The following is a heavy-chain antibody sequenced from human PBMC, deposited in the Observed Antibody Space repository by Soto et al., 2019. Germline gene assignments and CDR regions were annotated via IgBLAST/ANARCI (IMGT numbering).Heavy chain of an antibody. CDR1: GFTFSSYG. CDR2: IWYDGSNK. J-gene: IGHJ6*02. CDR3: ARDRDWMVRGVIEYYYYGMDV. D-gene: IGHD3-10*01. Sequence: QVQLVESGGGVVQPGRSLRLSCAASGFTFSSYGMHWVRQAPGKGLEWVAVIWYDGSNKYYADSVKGRFTISRVNSKNTLYLQMNSLRAEDTAVYYCARDRDWMVRGVIEYYYYGMDVWGQGTTVTVSS. V-gene: IGHV3-33*01.